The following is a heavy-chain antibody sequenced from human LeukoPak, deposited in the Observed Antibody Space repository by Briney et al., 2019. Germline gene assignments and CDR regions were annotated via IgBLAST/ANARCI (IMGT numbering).Heavy chain of an antibody. D-gene: IGHD6-6*01. CDR1: GFTFDDYG. Sequence: PGGSLRLSCAASGFTFDDYGMSWVRQAPGKGLEWVSGINWNGGSTGYADSAKGRFTISRDNAKNSLYLQMNSLRAEDTALYYCARGVKRGSSSSGDDYWGQGTLVTVSS. CDR2: INWNGGST. CDR3: ARGVKRGSSSSGDDY. V-gene: IGHV3-20*04. J-gene: IGHJ4*02.